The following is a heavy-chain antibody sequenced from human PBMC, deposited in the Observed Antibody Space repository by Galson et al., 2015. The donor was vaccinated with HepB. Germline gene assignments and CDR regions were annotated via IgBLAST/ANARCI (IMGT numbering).Heavy chain of an antibody. J-gene: IGHJ4*02. CDR2: IIPILGIA. CDR3: ARDQDIVVVPAALDY. CDR1: GGTFSSYA. V-gene: IGHV1-69*04. D-gene: IGHD2-2*01. Sequence: SVKVSCKASGGTFSSYAISWVRQAPGQGLEWMGRIIPILGIANYAQKFQGRVTITADKSTSTAYMELSSLRSEDTAVYYCARDQDIVVVPAALDYWGQGTLVTVSS.